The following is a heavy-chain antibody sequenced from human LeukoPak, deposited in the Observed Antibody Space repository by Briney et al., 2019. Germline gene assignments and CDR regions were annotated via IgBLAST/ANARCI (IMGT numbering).Heavy chain of an antibody. CDR2: INYSGST. CDR3: AREMDAHPRIVV. V-gene: IGHV4-31*03. D-gene: IGHD2-21*01. CDR1: GGSISSSSYY. J-gene: IGHJ1*01. Sequence: SETLSLTCTVSGGSISSSSYYWGWIRQYPGTGLEWIGYINYSGSTYYNPSLKSRVIISVDTSKNQFSLNLNSVTAADTAVYYCAREMDAHPRIVVWGQGTLVTVSS.